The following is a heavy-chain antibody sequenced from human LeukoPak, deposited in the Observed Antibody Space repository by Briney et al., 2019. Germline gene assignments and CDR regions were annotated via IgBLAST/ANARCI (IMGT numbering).Heavy chain of an antibody. CDR2: IKSKTDGGTT. J-gene: IGHJ4*02. CDR3: TTDVFGVDTATEGIKFDY. Sequence: PGGSLRLSCAASGFTFSSYEMNWVRQAPGKGLEWVGRIKSKTDGGTTDYAAPVKGRFTISRDDSNNTLYLQMNSLKTEDTAVYYCTTDVFGVDTATEGIKFDYWGQGTLVTVSS. D-gene: IGHD5-18*01. V-gene: IGHV3-15*01. CDR1: GFTFSSYE.